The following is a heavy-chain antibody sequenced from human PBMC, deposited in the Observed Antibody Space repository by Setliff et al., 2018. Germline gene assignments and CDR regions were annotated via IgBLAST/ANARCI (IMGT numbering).Heavy chain of an antibody. D-gene: IGHD3-3*01. J-gene: IGHJ6*02. CDR3: ASDGQGNYNFWSGSYYYYGMDV. Sequence: GASVKVSCKASGGTLSDYSISWVRQAPGQGLEWMGRIIPNLSSTSLAQKFQGRVKLTADKSTSTASMELRSLRSDDTAVYYCASDGQGNYNFWSGSYYYYGMDVWGQGTTVTVSS. CDR2: IIPNLSST. CDR1: GGTLSDYS. V-gene: IGHV1-69*08.